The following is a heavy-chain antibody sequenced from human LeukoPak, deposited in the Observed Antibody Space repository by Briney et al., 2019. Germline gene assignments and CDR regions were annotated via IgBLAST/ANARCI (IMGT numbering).Heavy chain of an antibody. CDR2: IWYDGSNK. V-gene: IGHV3-33*01. Sequence: GGSLRLSCAASGFTFSSYGMHWVRQAPGKGLERVAVIWYDGSNKYHADSVKGRFTISRDNSKNTLYLEMNSLRAEDTAVYYCARGSSVGATVEAFEIWGQGTMVTVSS. CDR3: ARGSSVGATVEAFEI. D-gene: IGHD1-26*01. J-gene: IGHJ3*02. CDR1: GFTFSSYG.